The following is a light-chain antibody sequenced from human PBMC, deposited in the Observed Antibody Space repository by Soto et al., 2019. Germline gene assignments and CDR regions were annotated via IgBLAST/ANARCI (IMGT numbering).Light chain of an antibody. CDR1: QIINNY. CDR3: LQSYSAPIT. V-gene: IGKV1-39*01. CDR2: GAS. J-gene: IGKJ5*01. Sequence: DIQMTQSPSSRSASVVDRVTITFRASQIINNYLSWYQQKPGKAPNLLIFGASTLQSGVPSRFSGSGSGTDFTLTISSLQPEDFATYYCLQSYSAPITFGPGTRLEIK.